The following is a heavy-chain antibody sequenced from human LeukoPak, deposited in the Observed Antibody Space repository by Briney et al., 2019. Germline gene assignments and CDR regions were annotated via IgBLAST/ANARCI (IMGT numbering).Heavy chain of an antibody. J-gene: IGHJ3*02. CDR3: ARDRKTYYDFWSGPDAFDI. V-gene: IGHV3-48*03. D-gene: IGHD3-3*01. Sequence: GGSLRLSCAASGFTFSSYEMNWVRQAPGKGVAGVSYISSSGSTKYYADSVKGRFTIFRDNAKNSLYLQMNSLRAEDTAVYYCARDRKTYYDFWSGPDAFDIWGQGTMVTVSS. CDR2: ISSSGSTK. CDR1: GFTFSSYE.